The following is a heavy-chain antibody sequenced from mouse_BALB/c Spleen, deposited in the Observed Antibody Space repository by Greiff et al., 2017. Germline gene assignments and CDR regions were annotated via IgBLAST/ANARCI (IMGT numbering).Heavy chain of an antibody. J-gene: IGHJ3*01. V-gene: IGHV2-6-7*01. CDR3: ARYYGSSYAWFAY. CDR2: IWGDGST. Sequence: VQGVESGPGLVAPSQSLSITCTVSGFSLTGYGVNWVRQPPGKGLEWLGMIWGDGSTDYNSALKSRLSISKDNSKSLVFLKMNSLQTDDTARYYCARYYGSSYAWFAYWGQGTLVTVSA. CDR1: GFSLTGYG. D-gene: IGHD1-1*01.